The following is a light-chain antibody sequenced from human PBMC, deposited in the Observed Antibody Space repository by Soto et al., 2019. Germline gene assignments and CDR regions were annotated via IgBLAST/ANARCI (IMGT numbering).Light chain of an antibody. CDR2: DVR. CDR3: SSFTSRHTYV. J-gene: IGLJ1*01. V-gene: IGLV2-14*01. Sequence: QSALAQPASVSGSPGQSITISCTGTSSDVGAYNYVSWYQQNPGKAPKLLIYDVRYRPSGVSNRFSCSKSGNTAYLTISGLQAEDEADSYCSSFTSRHTYVSGSGTKVTVL. CDR1: SSDVGAYNY.